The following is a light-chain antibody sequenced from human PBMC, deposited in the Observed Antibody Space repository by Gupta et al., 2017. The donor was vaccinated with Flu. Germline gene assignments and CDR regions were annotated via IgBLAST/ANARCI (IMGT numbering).Light chain of an antibody. CDR3: QQYNSYSQT. CDR1: HSVSSW. Sequence: DMQVSQSPSSLAASVGDRVTITCRASHSVSSWLAWYQQKPGKAPKLLIFKASSLESGVPSRFSGSGSGTEFTLTISSLQPDDFATYYCQQYNSYSQTFGQGTRVEIK. CDR2: KAS. J-gene: IGKJ1*01. V-gene: IGKV1-5*03.